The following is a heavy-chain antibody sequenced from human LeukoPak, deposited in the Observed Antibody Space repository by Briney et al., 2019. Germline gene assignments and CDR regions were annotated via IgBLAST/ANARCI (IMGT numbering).Heavy chain of an antibody. D-gene: IGHD5-18*01. J-gene: IGHJ4*02. V-gene: IGHV4-30-4*01. Sequence: PSQTLSLTCTVSGGSIRSTNYYWSWIRQDPAKGLEWIGYIYHSGSTYYNPALKSRVTISLDTSKNQFSLKLRSVTAADTAVYYCARLRIQLWVDYWGQGTLVTVSS. CDR1: GGSIRSTNYY. CDR3: ARLRIQLWVDY. CDR2: IYHSGST.